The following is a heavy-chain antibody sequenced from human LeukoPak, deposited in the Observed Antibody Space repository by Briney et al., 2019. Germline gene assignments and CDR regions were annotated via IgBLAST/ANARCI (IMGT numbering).Heavy chain of an antibody. V-gene: IGHV1-2*02. CDR1: GYTFTGYY. D-gene: IGHD5-12*01. J-gene: IGHJ4*02. CDR2: INPNSGGT. CDR3: ARETPPYSGYDSQFDY. Sequence: ASVKVSCKASGYTFTGYYMHWVRQAPGQGLEWMGWINPNSGGTNYAQKFQGRVTTTRDTSISTAYMELSRLRSDDTAVYYCARETPPYSGYDSQFDYWGQGTLVTVSS.